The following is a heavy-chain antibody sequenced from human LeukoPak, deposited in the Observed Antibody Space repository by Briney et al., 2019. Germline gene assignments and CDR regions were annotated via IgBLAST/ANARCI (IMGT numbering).Heavy chain of an antibody. CDR1: GGSISSYY. D-gene: IGHD2-2*01. CDR3: ARGEGRYCSSTSCYQGHYYYGMDV. J-gene: IGHJ6*02. CDR2: IYTSGST. Sequence: SETLSLTCTVSGGSISSYYWSWIRQPAGKGLEWIGRIYTSGSTNYNPSLKSRVTISVDTSKNQFSLKLSSVTAADTAVYYCARGEGRYCSSTSCYQGHYYYGMDVWGQGTTVTVSS. V-gene: IGHV4-4*07.